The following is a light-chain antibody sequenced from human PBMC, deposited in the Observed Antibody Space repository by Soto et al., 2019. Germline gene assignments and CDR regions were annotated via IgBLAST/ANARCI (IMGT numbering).Light chain of an antibody. V-gene: IGKV3-20*01. J-gene: IGKJ1*01. Sequence: EIVLTQSPGTLSLSQGERATLSCRASQSLTSRYLAWYRQKPGQAPRLLIYGTSSRATGIPDRFSGSGSGTDFTLTISRLEPEDFAVYYCQQYHRSPRTFGQGTKVDIK. CDR2: GTS. CDR1: QSLTSRY. CDR3: QQYHRSPRT.